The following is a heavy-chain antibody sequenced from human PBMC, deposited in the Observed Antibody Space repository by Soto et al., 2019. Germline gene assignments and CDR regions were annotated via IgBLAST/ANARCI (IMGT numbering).Heavy chain of an antibody. J-gene: IGHJ5*02. CDR1: GYTFTSYA. CDR2: INAGNGNT. CDR3: ARARVETAMRTTWFDP. Sequence: ASGKVSCKASGYTFTSYAMHWVREAPGQRLEWMGWINAGNGNTKYSQKFQGRVTINRDTSASTAYMELSSLRSEDTAVYYCARARVETAMRTTWFDPWGQGTLVTVSS. V-gene: IGHV1-3*01. D-gene: IGHD5-18*01.